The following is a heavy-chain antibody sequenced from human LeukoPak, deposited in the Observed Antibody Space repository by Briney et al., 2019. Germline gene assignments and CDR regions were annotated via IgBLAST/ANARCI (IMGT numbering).Heavy chain of an antibody. CDR2: INASAGST. Sequence: GASVKVSCKASGYTFTSYYMHWVRQAPGQGLEWMGIINASAGSTSYAQKFQGRVTMTRATSTSTVYMELSSLRSEDTAVYYCARGGLQLLAPLDYWGQGTLVTVSS. J-gene: IGHJ4*02. CDR1: GYTFTSYY. D-gene: IGHD5-18*01. CDR3: ARGGLQLLAPLDY. V-gene: IGHV1-46*01.